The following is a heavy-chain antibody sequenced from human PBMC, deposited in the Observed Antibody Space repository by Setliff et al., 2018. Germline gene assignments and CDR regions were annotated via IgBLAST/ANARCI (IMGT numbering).Heavy chain of an antibody. CDR3: ARHVGSRSRGYNYYYYYMDV. CDR2: IYYTGDP. V-gene: IGHV4-39*01. D-gene: IGHD3-10*01. J-gene: IGHJ6*03. Sequence: SETLSLTCNVSGGSISSDYWGWIRQPPGKGLEWIGSIYYTGDPYYNPSLKSRVTMSVDTSRNQLSLKLTSVTAADTAVYYCARHVGSRSRGYNYYYYYMDVWGKGTTVTVSS. CDR1: GGSISSDY.